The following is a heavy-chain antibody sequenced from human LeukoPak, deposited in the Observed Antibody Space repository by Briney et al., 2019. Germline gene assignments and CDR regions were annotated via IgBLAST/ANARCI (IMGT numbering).Heavy chain of an antibody. CDR2: IYYSGST. Sequence: PSETLSLTCTVSGGSISSYYWSWIRQPPGKGLEWIGYIYYSGSTNYNPSLKSRVTISVDTSKNQFSLKLSPVTAADTAVYYCARDRYPSMDVWGQGTTVTVSS. J-gene: IGHJ6*02. V-gene: IGHV4-59*01. CDR3: ARDRYPSMDV. CDR1: GGSISSYY. D-gene: IGHD2-2*02.